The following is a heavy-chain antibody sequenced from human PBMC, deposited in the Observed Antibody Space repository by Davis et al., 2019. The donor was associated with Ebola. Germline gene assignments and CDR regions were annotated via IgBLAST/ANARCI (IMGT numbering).Heavy chain of an antibody. CDR3: ARDGGIVLVPAAMHYYYGMDV. V-gene: IGHV4-34*01. J-gene: IGHJ6*02. Sequence: SETLSLTCAVYGGSFSGYYWSWIRQPPGKGLEWMGEINHSGSTNYNPSLKSRVTISVDTSKNQFSLKLSSVTAADTAVYYCARDGGIVLVPAAMHYYYGMDVWGQGTTVTVSS. CDR2: INHSGST. CDR1: GGSFSGYY. D-gene: IGHD2-2*01.